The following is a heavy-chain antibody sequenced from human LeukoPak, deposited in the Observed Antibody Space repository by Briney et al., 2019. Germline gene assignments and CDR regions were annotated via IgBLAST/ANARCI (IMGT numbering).Heavy chain of an antibody. CDR2: ISAYNGNT. D-gene: IGHD1-26*01. CDR3: ARDPKIVGATNPFDY. J-gene: IGHJ4*02. CDR1: GYTFTSYG. V-gene: IGHV1-18*01. Sequence: GASVKVSCKASGYTFTSYGISWVRQAPGQGLEWMGWISAYNGNTNYAQKLQGRVTMTTDTSTSTAYMELRSLRSDDTAVYYCARDPKIVGATNPFDYWGQGTLVTVSS.